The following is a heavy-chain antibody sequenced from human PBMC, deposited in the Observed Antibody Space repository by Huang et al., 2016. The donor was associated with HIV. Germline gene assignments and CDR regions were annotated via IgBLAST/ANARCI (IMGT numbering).Heavy chain of an antibody. CDR1: RFTFSNFA. CDR2: ISDEGSSK. CDR3: TKGHYYDTNGYVAFDI. J-gene: IGHJ3*02. D-gene: IGHD3-22*01. Sequence: QVQLVESGGGVVRPGRSLRLSCAASRFTFSNFARHWVRQAPGKGLEWMAFISDEGSSKHYADSVTGRLTISRDNSNNTLYLQMNSLTVEDTAVYYCTKGHYYDTNGYVAFDIWGQGTMVTVSS. V-gene: IGHV3-30*18.